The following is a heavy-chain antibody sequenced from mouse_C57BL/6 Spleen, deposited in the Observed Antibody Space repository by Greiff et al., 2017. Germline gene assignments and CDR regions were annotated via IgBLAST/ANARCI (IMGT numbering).Heavy chain of an antibody. J-gene: IGHJ3*01. V-gene: IGHV1-64*01. CDR2: IRPNSGST. D-gene: IGHD2-3*01. CDR1: GYTFTSYW. CDR3: ARSKVDDYYSWFAY. Sequence: QVQLQQPGAELVKPGASVKLSCKASGYTFTSYWMHWVKQRPGQGLEWIGMIRPNSGSTNYNEKFKSKATLTVDKSSSTAYMQLSSLTSEDSAVYYCARSKVDDYYSWFAYWGQGTLVTVSA.